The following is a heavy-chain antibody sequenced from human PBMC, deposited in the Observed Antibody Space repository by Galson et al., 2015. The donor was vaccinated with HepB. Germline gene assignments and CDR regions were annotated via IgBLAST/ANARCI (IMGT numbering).Heavy chain of an antibody. CDR2: TYYRSKWYQ. Sequence: CAISGDSVSSNTAAWNWIRQSPSRGLGWLGRTYYRSKWYQDYAVSVKSRMTINSDTSKNPFSLHLNSVTPEDTAVYYCARVRTRRPPHYYYGLDVWGHGTTVTVSS. CDR3: ARVRTRRPPHYYYGLDV. J-gene: IGHJ6*02. V-gene: IGHV6-1*01. CDR1: GDSVSSNTAA.